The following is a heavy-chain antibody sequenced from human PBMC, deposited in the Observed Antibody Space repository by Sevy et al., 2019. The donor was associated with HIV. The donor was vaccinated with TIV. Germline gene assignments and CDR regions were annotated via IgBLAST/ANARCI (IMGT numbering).Heavy chain of an antibody. Sequence: GGSLRLSCAASGFTFSSYAMSWVRQAPGKGLEWVSAISGSGGSTYYADSVKGRFTISRDNSKNTLYLQMNSLRAEDTAVYYCARIPGVLRFSGYFDYWGQGTLVTVSS. D-gene: IGHD3-3*01. CDR1: GFTFSSYA. CDR2: ISGSGGST. CDR3: ARIPGVLRFSGYFDY. J-gene: IGHJ4*02. V-gene: IGHV3-23*01.